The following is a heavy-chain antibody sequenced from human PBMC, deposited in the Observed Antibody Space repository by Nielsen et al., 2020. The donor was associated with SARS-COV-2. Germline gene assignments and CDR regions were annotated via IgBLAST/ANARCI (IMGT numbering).Heavy chain of an antibody. CDR3: ARERSREYGIDV. Sequence: ASVKVSCKASGYTFTAYAIHWVRQDPGQRLEWMGWINSDSGNTKYSQKFRGRVTITRDTSAGTAYMELSSLRFEDTAVYYCARERSREYGIDVWGQGTTVTVSS. CDR1: GYTFTAYA. V-gene: IGHV1-3*04. CDR2: INSDSGNT. J-gene: IGHJ6*02. D-gene: IGHD1-26*01.